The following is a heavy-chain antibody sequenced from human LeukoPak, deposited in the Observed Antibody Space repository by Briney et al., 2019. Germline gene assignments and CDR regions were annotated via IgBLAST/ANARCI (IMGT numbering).Heavy chain of an antibody. CDR2: ISYDGSNK. Sequence: LSLTCTVSGGSISSSSYYWGWIRQPPGKGLEWVAVISYDGSNKYYADSVKGRFTISRDNSKNTLYLQMNSLRAEDTAVYYCARDFHGMDVWGQGTTVTVSS. J-gene: IGHJ6*02. V-gene: IGHV3-30*03. CDR3: ARDFHGMDV. CDR1: GGSISSSS.